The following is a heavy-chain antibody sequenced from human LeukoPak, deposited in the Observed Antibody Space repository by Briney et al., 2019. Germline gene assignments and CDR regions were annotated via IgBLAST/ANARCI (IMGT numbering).Heavy chain of an antibody. V-gene: IGHV3-23*01. CDR2: ISTSGESA. CDR3: AVGIAARWASYFDY. J-gene: IGHJ4*02. Sequence: GGSLRLSCPVSGFTFSSYAMSWVRQAPGRGLEWVSVISTSGESAYYADSVKGRFTISRDNSKNTLFLQMSSLRAEDTAVYYCAVGIAARWASYFDYWGQGTLVTVSS. CDR1: GFTFSSYA. D-gene: IGHD6-6*01.